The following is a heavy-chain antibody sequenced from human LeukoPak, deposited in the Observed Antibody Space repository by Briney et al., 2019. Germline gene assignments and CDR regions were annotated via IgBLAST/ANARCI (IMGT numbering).Heavy chain of an antibody. V-gene: IGHV1-24*01. Sequence: ASVKVSCKASGYTFTGYYMHWVRQAPGKGLEWMGGFDPEDGETIYAQKFQGRVTMTEDTSTDTAYMELSSLRSEDTAVYYCATLALNPYGMDVWGQGTTVTVSS. CDR1: GYTFTGYY. CDR3: ATLALNPYGMDV. CDR2: FDPEDGET. J-gene: IGHJ6*02.